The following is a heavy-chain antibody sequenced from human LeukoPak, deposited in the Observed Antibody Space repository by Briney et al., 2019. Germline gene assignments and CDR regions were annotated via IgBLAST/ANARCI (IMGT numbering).Heavy chain of an antibody. D-gene: IGHD1-26*01. CDR2: IIPIFGTA. V-gene: IGHV1-69*13. Sequence: ASVKVSCKASGGTFSSYAISWVRQAPGQGLEWMGGIIPIFGTANYAQKFQGRVTITADESTSTAYMELSSLRSEDTAVYYCARVIVKWELLRYYYYYYMDVWGKGTTVTVSS. CDR3: ARVIVKWELLRYYYYYYMDV. J-gene: IGHJ6*03. CDR1: GGTFSSYA.